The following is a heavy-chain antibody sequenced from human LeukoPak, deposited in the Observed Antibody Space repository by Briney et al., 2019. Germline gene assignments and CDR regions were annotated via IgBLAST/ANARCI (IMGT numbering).Heavy chain of an antibody. D-gene: IGHD2-2*01. CDR1: GGSISSYY. CDR2: IYYSGST. CDR3: ARVEDCSSTSCPLDY. V-gene: IGHV4-59*01. Sequence: NPSETLSLTCTVSGGSISSYYWSWIRQPPGKGLEWIGYIYYSGSTNYNPSLKSRVTISVDTPKNQFSLKLSSVTAADTAVYYCARVEDCSSTSCPLDYWGQGTLVTVSS. J-gene: IGHJ4*02.